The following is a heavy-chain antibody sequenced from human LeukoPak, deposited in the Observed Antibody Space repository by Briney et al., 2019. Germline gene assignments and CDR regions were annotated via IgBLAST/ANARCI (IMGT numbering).Heavy chain of an antibody. CDR2: FDPEDGET. D-gene: IGHD6-6*01. CDR3: ATVEYSSSVVALPIDY. J-gene: IGHJ4*02. V-gene: IGHV1-24*01. CDR1: GYTLTELS. Sequence: GASVKVSCKVSGYTLTELSMHWVRQAPGKGLEWMGGFDPEDGETIYAQKFQGRVTMTEDTSTDTAYMELSSLRSEDTAVYYCATVEYSSSVVALPIDYWGQGTLVTVSS.